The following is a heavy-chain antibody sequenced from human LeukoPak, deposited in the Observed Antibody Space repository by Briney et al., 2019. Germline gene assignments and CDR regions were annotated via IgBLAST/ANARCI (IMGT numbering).Heavy chain of an antibody. CDR1: GGSISSYY. CDR3: ARDRYFDN. J-gene: IGHJ4*02. CDR2: IYYSGST. V-gene: IGHV4-59*01. Sequence: SETLSLTCTVSGGSISSYYWSWIRQPPGKGLEWIGYIYYSGSTNYNPSLKSRVTISVDTSKNQFSLKLSSVTAADTAVYYCARDRYFDNWGQGILVTVSS.